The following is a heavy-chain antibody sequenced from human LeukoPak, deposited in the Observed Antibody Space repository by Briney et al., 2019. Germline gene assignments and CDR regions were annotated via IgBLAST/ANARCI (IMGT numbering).Heavy chain of an antibody. CDR1: GFTFRNYG. CDR3: AKDPDSGIAAAGTDDY. D-gene: IGHD6-13*01. V-gene: IGHV3-30*18. Sequence: GGSLRLSCAASGFTFRNYGMHWVRQAPGKGLEWVAGISYDGTDKNYANSVKGRFTVSRDNSKNTLYLQMNSLRAEDTAVYYCAKDPDSGIAAAGTDDYWGQGTRVTVSS. CDR2: ISYDGTDK. J-gene: IGHJ4*02.